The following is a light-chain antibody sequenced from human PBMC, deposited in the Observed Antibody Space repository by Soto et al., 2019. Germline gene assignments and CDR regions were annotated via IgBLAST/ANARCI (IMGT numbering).Light chain of an antibody. CDR2: RSH. CDR3: ASWDDSLRGYV. Sequence: QSVLTQPPSASGTPGQRVTISCSGSSSNIGSNYVSWFQHLPGPAPKVLIYRSHQRPSGVPDRFSGSKSGTSASLAISGLRSEDEADYYCASWDDSLRGYVFGTGTKLTVL. J-gene: IGLJ1*01. V-gene: IGLV1-47*01. CDR1: SSNIGSNY.